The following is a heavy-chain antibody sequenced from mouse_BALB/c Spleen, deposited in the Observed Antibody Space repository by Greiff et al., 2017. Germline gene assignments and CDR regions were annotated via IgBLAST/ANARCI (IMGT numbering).Heavy chain of an antibody. V-gene: IGHV7-3*02. CDR1: GFTFTDYY. CDR2: IRNKANGYTT. Sequence: VKVVESGGGLVQPGGSLRLSCATSGFTFTDYYMSWVRQPPGKALEWLGFIRNKANGYTTEYSASVKGRFTISRDNSQSILYLQMNTLRAEDSATYYCARDTGGAMDYWGQGTSVTVSS. CDR3: ARDTGGAMDY. J-gene: IGHJ4*01. D-gene: IGHD1-1*02.